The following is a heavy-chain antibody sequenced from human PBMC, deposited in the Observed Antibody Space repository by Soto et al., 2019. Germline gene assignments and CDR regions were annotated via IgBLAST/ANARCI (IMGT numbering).Heavy chain of an antibody. Sequence: QVQLQESGPGLVKPSQTLSLTCYVSGGSITSGGYSWTWIRHQPGKALQWIGYIFDSGSAYYNPSLKTRLIISVDTGKTMLSLELSSVTAAYTAVYYCARGSGYYRNFYSWGHVTLVSVSS. CDR1: GGSITSGGYS. CDR3: ARGSGYYRNFYS. D-gene: IGHD3-3*01. J-gene: IGHJ4*01. CDR2: IFDSGSA. V-gene: IGHV4-31*02.